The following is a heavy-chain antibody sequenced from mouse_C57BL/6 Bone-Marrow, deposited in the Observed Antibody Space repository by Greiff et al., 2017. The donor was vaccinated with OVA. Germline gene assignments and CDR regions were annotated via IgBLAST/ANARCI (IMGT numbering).Heavy chain of an antibody. J-gene: IGHJ4*01. CDR1: GSSLTGSG. CDR2: IWGDGST. CDR3: ARELGHYAMDY. D-gene: IGHD4-1*01. Sequence: QVQLKESGPGLSAPSQSLSITCTVSGSSLTGSGVTLVRQPPVKGLEWLGMIWGDGSTDYNSALKSRLSISKDNSKSQVFLKMNSLQTDDTARYYCARELGHYAMDYWGQGTSVTVSS. V-gene: IGHV2-6-7*01.